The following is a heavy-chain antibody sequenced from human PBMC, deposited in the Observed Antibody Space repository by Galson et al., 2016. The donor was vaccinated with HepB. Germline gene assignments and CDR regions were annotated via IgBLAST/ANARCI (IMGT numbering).Heavy chain of an antibody. CDR2: IKSKSFGATI. CDR3: TTALVPEDYFDS. Sequence: SLRLSCASSGFTFSTHSMSWVRQAPGKGLEWVARIKSKSFGATIDYAAPVKGRFTISRDDSENTSHLQMNSLKPEDTAVYYCTTALVPEDYFDSWGQGILVTVSS. J-gene: IGHJ4*02. D-gene: IGHD1-14*01. CDR1: GFTFSTHS. V-gene: IGHV3-15*01.